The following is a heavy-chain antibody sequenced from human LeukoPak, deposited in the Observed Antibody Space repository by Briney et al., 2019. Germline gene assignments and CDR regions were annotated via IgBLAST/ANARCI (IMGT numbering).Heavy chain of an antibody. CDR1: GFTFSSYG. Sequence: GGSLRLSCVASGFTFSSYGMSWVRQAPGKGLELVSAITGTSANTYYADSVKGRFTISRDNSKNTLYLQMNSLRAEDTAIYYCAKMQGFFDYWGQGTLVTVSS. J-gene: IGHJ4*02. CDR3: AKMQGFFDY. CDR2: ITGTSANT. V-gene: IGHV3-23*01.